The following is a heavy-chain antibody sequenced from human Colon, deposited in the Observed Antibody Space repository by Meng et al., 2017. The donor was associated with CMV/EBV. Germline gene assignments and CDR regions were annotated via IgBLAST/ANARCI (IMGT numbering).Heavy chain of an antibody. CDR3: ARDFKSGRP. J-gene: IGHJ5*02. V-gene: IGHV3-21*06. Sequence: GVSLRLSCADSGLSFSFFTMIWVRQAPGKGLEWVSSISPSGDYIHYADSLKGRFTISRDNTKNSLYLQMNSLRADDTAVYYCARDFKSGRPWGQGTLVTVSS. CDR1: GLSFSFFT. CDR2: ISPSGDYI.